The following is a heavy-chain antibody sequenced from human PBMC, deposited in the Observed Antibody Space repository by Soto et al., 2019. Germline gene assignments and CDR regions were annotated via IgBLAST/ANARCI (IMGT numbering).Heavy chain of an antibody. V-gene: IGHV3-9*01. Sequence: EVQLVESGGGLVQPGRSLSLSCAASGFTFDDYAMHWVRQAPGKGLEWVSGISWNSGIIGYAESVKGRFTISRDNAKNSLYLQMNTLRAEDTALYYCAKDRFSKPQNWFDPWGQGTLVTVSS. CDR3: AKDRFSKPQNWFDP. J-gene: IGHJ5*02. D-gene: IGHD4-4*01. CDR2: ISWNSGII. CDR1: GFTFDDYA.